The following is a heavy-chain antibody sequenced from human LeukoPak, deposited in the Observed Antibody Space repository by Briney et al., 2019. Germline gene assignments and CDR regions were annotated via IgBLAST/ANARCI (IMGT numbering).Heavy chain of an antibody. CDR1: GFTVSSNY. Sequence: PGGSLRLSCAASGFTVSSNYMSWVRQAPGKGLEWVSVIYSGGSTYYADSVKGRFTISRDNSKNTLYLQMNSLRAEDTAVYYCARERGSSSWGGWFDPWGQGTLVTVSS. V-gene: IGHV3-53*01. D-gene: IGHD6-13*01. CDR2: IYSGGST. J-gene: IGHJ5*02. CDR3: ARERGSSSWGGWFDP.